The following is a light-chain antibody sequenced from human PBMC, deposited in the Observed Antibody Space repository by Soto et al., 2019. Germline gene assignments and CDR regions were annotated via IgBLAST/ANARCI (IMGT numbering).Light chain of an antibody. Sequence: ESVLTQSPGTVSLSPGERATLSCRASQSVSSSYLAWYQQKPGQAPRLLIYGASSRATGIPDRFSGSGSGTDLTLTISRLEPEDFAVYYCQQYGSPPPSSTFGQGTKVEIK. J-gene: IGKJ1*01. CDR2: GAS. CDR3: QQYGSPPPSST. V-gene: IGKV3-20*01. CDR1: QSVSSSY.